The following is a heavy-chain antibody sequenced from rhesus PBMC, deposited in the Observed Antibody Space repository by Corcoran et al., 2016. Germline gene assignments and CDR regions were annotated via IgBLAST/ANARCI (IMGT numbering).Heavy chain of an antibody. D-gene: IGHD3-9*01. Sequence: QVQLVQSGAEVKKPGTSVKLSCKASGYTFTSYYIDWVRQAPGQVLEWMGWINPSNGNTGYAQKFQGRVTMTRDTSTSTAYMELNSLRSEDTAVYYCARDPTRRYEDDDGYFYTEYYGLDSWGQGVVVTVSS. V-gene: IGHV1-200*01. CDR3: ARDPTRRYEDDDGYFYTEYYGLDS. CDR1: GYTFTSYY. J-gene: IGHJ6*01. CDR2: INPSNGNT.